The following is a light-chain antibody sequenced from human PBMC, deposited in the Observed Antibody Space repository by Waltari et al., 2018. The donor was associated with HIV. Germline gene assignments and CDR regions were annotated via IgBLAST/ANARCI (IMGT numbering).Light chain of an antibody. CDR2: DVS. CDR3: SSYTISSTLE. J-gene: IGLJ2*01. CDR1: SSDIGVYNY. V-gene: IGLV2-14*03. Sequence: QSALTQPASVSGSPGQSITISCTGTSSDIGVYNYVSWYQQHPGKAPKLMIYDVSNRPSGVSNRFSGSKSGNTASLTISGLQAEDEADYYCSSYTISSTLEFGRGTKLTVL.